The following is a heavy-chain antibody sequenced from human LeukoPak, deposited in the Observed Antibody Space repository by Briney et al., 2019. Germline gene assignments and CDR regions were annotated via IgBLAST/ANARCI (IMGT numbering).Heavy chain of an antibody. CDR3: ARGYGDYGSGSYYTGGDY. D-gene: IGHD3-10*01. CDR2: INHSGST. V-gene: IGHV4-34*01. J-gene: IGHJ4*02. CDR1: GGSFSGYY. Sequence: PSETLSLTCAVYGGSFSGYYWSWIRQPPGKRLEWIGEINHSGSTNYNPSLKSRVTISVDTSKNQFSLKLSSVTAADTAVYYCARGYGDYGSGSYYTGGDYWGQGTLVTVSS.